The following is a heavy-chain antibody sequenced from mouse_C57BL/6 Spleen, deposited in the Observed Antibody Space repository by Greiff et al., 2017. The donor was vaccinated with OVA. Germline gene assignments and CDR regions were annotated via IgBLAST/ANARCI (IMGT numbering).Heavy chain of an antibody. CDR1: GFTFSSYA. CDR2: ISDGGSYT. CDR3: ASRSTMVTTDYYAMDY. V-gene: IGHV5-4*03. D-gene: IGHD2-2*01. Sequence: EVKLVESGEGLVKPGGSLKLSCAASGFTFSSYAMSWVRQTPEKRLEWVATISDGGSYTYYPDNVKGRFTISSDNAKNNLYLQMSHLKSEDTAMYYCASRSTMVTTDYYAMDYWGQGTSVTVSS. J-gene: IGHJ4*01.